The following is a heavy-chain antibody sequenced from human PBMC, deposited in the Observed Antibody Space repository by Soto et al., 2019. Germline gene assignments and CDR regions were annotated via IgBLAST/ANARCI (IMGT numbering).Heavy chain of an antibody. D-gene: IGHD4-17*01. V-gene: IGHV1-24*01. CDR1: GYTLTELS. CDR3: ATYDHDYGDYKLDY. Sequence: ASVKVSCKVSGYTLTELSMHWVRQAPGKGLEWMGGFDPEDGETIYAQKFQGRVTMTEDTSTDTAYMELSSLRSEDTAVYYCATYDHDYGDYKLDYWGQGTLVTVS. J-gene: IGHJ4*02. CDR2: FDPEDGET.